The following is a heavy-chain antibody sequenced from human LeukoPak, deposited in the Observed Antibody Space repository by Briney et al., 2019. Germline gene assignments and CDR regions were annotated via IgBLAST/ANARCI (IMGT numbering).Heavy chain of an antibody. J-gene: IGHJ4*02. CDR1: GFTFSSYA. CDR3: ARSGTGTTPDY. D-gene: IGHD1-7*01. Sequence: GGSLRLSCAASGFTFSSYAMHWVRQAPGKGLEWVAVISYDGSNKYYADSVKGRFTISRDNAKNSLYLQMNSLRAEDTAVYYCARSGTGTTPDYWGQGTLVTVSS. CDR2: ISYDGSNK. V-gene: IGHV3-30-3*01.